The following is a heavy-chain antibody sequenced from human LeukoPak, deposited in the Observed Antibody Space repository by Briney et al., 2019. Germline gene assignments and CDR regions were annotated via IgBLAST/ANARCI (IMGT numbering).Heavy chain of an antibody. CDR3: AKDISGGSYIYGY. J-gene: IGHJ4*02. Sequence: GGSLRLSCAASGFTFDDYAMHWVRQAPGKGLEWVSGISWNSGSIGYADSVKGRFTISRDNAKNSLYLQMNSLRAEDTALYYCAKDISGGSYIYGYWGQGTLVTVSS. CDR1: GFTFDDYA. D-gene: IGHD2-15*01. CDR2: ISWNSGSI. V-gene: IGHV3-9*01.